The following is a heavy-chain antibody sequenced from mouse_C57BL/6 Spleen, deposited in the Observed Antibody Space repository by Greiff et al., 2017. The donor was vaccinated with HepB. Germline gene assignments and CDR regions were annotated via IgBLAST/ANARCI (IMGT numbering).Heavy chain of an antibody. Sequence: EVQLVESGGGLVKPGGSLKLSCAASGFTFSDYGMHWVRQAPEKGLEWVAYISSGSSTIYYADTVKGRFTISRDTSTNTLFLQMTSLRSEDTAMYYCAREEDYGSSFDYWGQGTTLTVSS. CDR2: ISSGSSTI. D-gene: IGHD1-1*01. V-gene: IGHV5-17*01. CDR3: AREEDYGSSFDY. J-gene: IGHJ2*01. CDR1: GFTFSDYG.